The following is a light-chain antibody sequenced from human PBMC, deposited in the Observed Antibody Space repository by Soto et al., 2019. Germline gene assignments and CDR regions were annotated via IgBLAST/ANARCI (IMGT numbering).Light chain of an antibody. Sequence: IPSTQAPTSLSASVGDRVTISCRASERISDYLAWYQQKQGKAPKLLINTASSLRSGVPSRFSVSGSGTDFTLTIDRLKPEDGATDFGQQTNTAPWTFVQGTKVENK. CDR1: ERISDY. CDR3: QQTNTAPWT. V-gene: IGKV1-39*01. J-gene: IGKJ1*01. CDR2: TAS.